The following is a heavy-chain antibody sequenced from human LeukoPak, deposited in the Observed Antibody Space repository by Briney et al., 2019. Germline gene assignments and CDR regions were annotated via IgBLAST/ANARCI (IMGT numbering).Heavy chain of an antibody. D-gene: IGHD4-23*01. CDR1: GFTFSTYW. V-gene: IGHV3-74*01. Sequence: GGSLRLSCAASGFTFSTYWMHWVRQAPGKGLVWVSRINSDGSSTNYADSVKGRFTISRDNSKDTLYLQINSLRAEDTAVYFCAKVQTTVVSPPDSWGQGTLVTVSS. CDR2: INSDGSST. J-gene: IGHJ4*02. CDR3: AKVQTTVVSPPDS.